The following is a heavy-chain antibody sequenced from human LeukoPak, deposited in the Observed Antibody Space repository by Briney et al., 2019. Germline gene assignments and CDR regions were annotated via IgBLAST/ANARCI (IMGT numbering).Heavy chain of an antibody. V-gene: IGHV4-39*01. D-gene: IGHD5-24*01. Sequence: TSETLSLTCTVSGGSISNSSYYWGWIRQPPGKGLEWIGSMYYSGSTYYNPSLKGRATISVDTSKNQFSLKLSSVTAADTAVYYCARHGRMGTINPSYWGQGTLVTVSS. CDR1: GGSISNSSYY. CDR3: ARHGRMGTINPSY. J-gene: IGHJ4*02. CDR2: MYYSGST.